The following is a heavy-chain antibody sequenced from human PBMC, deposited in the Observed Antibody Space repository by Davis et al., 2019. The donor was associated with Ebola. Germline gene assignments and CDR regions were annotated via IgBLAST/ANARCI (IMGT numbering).Heavy chain of an antibody. V-gene: IGHV3-74*01. CDR3: ARVMTHWYYGMDV. CDR1: GFTFSSYW. J-gene: IGHJ6*02. CDR2: INSDGSST. D-gene: IGHD3-16*01. Sequence: HTGGSLRLSCAASGFTFSSYWMHWVRQAPGKGLVWVSRINSDGSSTSYADSVKGRFTISRDNSKNTLYLQMNSLRAEDTAVYYCARVMTHWYYGMDVWGQGTTVTVSS.